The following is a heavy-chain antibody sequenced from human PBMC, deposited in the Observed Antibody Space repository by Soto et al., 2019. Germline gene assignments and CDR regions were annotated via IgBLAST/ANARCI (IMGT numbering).Heavy chain of an antibody. Sequence: PSETLSLTCTVSGGSISRYYWSWIRQTPGKGLEWIGYVFYSGSSYYHPSLQSRGVISVDASKNQFSLKLRSVTAADTAVYFCARGILDHGGYFAYWGQGILVTVSS. CDR1: GGSISRYY. CDR3: ARGILDHGGYFAY. J-gene: IGHJ4*02. CDR2: VFYSGSS. D-gene: IGHD4-17*01. V-gene: IGHV4-59*04.